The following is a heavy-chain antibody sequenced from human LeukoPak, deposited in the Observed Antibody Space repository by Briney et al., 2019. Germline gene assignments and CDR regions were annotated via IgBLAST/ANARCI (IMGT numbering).Heavy chain of an antibody. CDR3: ARGSTGPNSSGYYYKY. D-gene: IGHD3-22*01. Sequence: ETLSLTCAVYGGSFSGYYWSWVRQAPGKGLEWVSVIYSGGSTYYADSVKGRFTISRHNSKNTLYLQMNSLRAEDTAVYYCARGSTGPNSSGYYYKYWGQGTLVTVSS. V-gene: IGHV3-53*04. CDR2: IYSGGST. J-gene: IGHJ4*02. CDR1: GGSFSGYY.